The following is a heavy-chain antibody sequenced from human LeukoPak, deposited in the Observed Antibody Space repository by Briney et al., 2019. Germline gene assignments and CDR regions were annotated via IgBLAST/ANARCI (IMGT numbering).Heavy chain of an antibody. CDR2: INPNSGGT. CDR1: GYTFTGYY. V-gene: IGHV1-2*02. D-gene: IGHD6-6*01. Sequence: ASVKVSCKASGYTFTGYYMHWVRPAPGQGLEWMGWINPNSGGTNYAQKFQGRVTMTRDTSISTAYMELSRLRSDDTAVYYCARVTAARPIYYYYGMDVWGQGTTVTVSS. J-gene: IGHJ6*02. CDR3: ARVTAARPIYYYYGMDV.